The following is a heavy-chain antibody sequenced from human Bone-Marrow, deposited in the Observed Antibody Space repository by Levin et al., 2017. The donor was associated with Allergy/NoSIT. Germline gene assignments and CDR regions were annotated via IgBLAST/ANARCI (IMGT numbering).Heavy chain of an antibody. V-gene: IGHV3-9*01. CDR3: AKDGESTVTRSYYLHY. CDR1: GFNFDDYA. CDR2: ISWNNDKA. Sequence: SLKISCGASGFNFDDYAMHWVRQAPGKGLEWVSGISWNNDKAGYADSVKGRFTISRDNAKNSLYLQMDSLGVEDTALYYCAKDGESTVTRSYYLHYWGQGTLVTVSS. D-gene: IGHD4-17*01. J-gene: IGHJ4*02.